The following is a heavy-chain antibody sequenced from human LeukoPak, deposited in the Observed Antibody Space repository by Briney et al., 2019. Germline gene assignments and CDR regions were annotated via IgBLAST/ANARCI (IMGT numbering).Heavy chain of an antibody. V-gene: IGHV3-23*01. CDR3: AKTPQYSSGWYDFDY. CDR1: GFTFSSYA. Sequence: GGSLRLSCAASGFTFSSYAMSWVRQAPGKGLEWVSAFSGSGGSTYYADSVKGRFTISRDNSKNTLYLQMNSLRAEDTAVYYCAKTPQYSSGWYDFDYWGQGTLVTVSS. D-gene: IGHD6-19*01. J-gene: IGHJ4*02. CDR2: FSGSGGST.